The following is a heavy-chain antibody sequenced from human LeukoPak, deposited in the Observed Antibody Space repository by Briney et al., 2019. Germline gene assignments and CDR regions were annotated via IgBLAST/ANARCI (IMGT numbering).Heavy chain of an antibody. Sequence: GASVKVSCKASGYTFTSYGISWVRQAPGQGLEWMGWISAYNGNTNYAQKLQGRVTMTTDTSTSTAYMELRSLRSDDTAVYYCARDLDVNWNLYYYYYYGMDVWGQGTTVTVSS. V-gene: IGHV1-18*01. CDR1: GYTFTSYG. D-gene: IGHD1-1*01. J-gene: IGHJ6*02. CDR3: ARDLDVNWNLYYYYYYGMDV. CDR2: ISAYNGNT.